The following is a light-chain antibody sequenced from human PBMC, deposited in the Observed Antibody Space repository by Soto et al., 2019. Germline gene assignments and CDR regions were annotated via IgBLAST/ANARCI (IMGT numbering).Light chain of an antibody. CDR3: HQYGTSTQS. CDR2: GAS. J-gene: IGKJ1*01. Sequence: EIVLTQSPATLSLSPGERATLSCRASQNVANYLDWYQQKPGQAPRLLIYGASSRATGIPDRFSGSGSGTDFTLTISRLEPEDFAVYYCHQYGTSTQSFGQGTKVDIK. V-gene: IGKV3-20*01. CDR1: QNVANY.